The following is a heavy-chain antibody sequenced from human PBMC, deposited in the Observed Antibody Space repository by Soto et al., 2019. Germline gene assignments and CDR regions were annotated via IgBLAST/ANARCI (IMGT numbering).Heavy chain of an antibody. D-gene: IGHD4-4*01. J-gene: IGHJ6*02. CDR1: GYSFAGYW. CDR2: IDPSDSQT. Sequence: GESLKISCKGSGYSFAGYWITWVRQKPGKGLEWMGRIDPSDSQTYYSPSFRGHVTISATKSITTVFLQWSSLKASDTAIYYCASTTVPQYYYYGMDVWGQGTTVTVSS. CDR3: ASTTVPQYYYYGMDV. V-gene: IGHV5-10-1*01.